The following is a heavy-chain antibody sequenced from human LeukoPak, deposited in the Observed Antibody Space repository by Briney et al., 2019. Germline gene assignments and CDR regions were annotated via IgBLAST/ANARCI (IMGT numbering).Heavy chain of an antibody. CDR1: GFTFSSYA. D-gene: IGHD2-8*01. J-gene: IGHJ4*02. CDR3: VKGQEAVYTPTFDC. Sequence: GGSLRLSCSASGFTFSSYALHWVRQPPGKGLQYVSAIGTNGISTYYADSVEGRFTISRDNSKNTLFLQMSNLRAEDTAIYYCVKGQEAVYTPTFDCWGQGTLVTVSS. V-gene: IGHV3-64D*09. CDR2: IGTNGIST.